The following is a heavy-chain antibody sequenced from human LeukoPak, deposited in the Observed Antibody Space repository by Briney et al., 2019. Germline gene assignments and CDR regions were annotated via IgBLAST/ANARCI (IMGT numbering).Heavy chain of an antibody. CDR1: GGSISSGSYY. Sequence: PSQTLSLTCTVSGGSISSGSYYWSWIRQPAGKGLEWIGYIYYSGSTNYNPSLKSRVTISVDTSKNQFSLKLSSVTAADTAVYYCARHSRSGAFDIWGQGTMVTVSS. CDR2: IYYSGST. CDR3: ARHSRSGAFDI. J-gene: IGHJ3*02. D-gene: IGHD3-10*01. V-gene: IGHV4-61*09.